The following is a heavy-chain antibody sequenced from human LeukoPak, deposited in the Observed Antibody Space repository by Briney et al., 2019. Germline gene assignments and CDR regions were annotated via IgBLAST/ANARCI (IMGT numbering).Heavy chain of an antibody. V-gene: IGHV4-38-2*02. CDR3: ARVAGSGYYSALSY. Sequence: PSETLSLTCTVSGYSISSGYYWGWIRQPPGKGLEWIGSMYQSGSTYYNPSLKSRVTISVDTSKNQFSLKLRSVTAADTAVYYCARVAGSGYYSALSYWGQGTLVTVSS. D-gene: IGHD3-22*01. CDR1: GYSISSGYY. J-gene: IGHJ4*02. CDR2: MYQSGST.